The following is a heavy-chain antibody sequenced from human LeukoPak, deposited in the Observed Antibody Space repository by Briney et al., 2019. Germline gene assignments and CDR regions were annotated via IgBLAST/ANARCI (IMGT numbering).Heavy chain of an antibody. CDR2: ITGSGDST. CDR1: GFPFSNYA. J-gene: IGHJ4*02. D-gene: IGHD6-19*01. Sequence: PGGSLRLSCAASGFPFSNYAMSWVRQAPGKGLGWVSAITGSGDSTFYADSVKGRFTISRDNSKNTLYLQMNSLRAEDTAVYYCAKEIGGSGRGYWGQGTLVTVSS. V-gene: IGHV3-23*01. CDR3: AKEIGGSGRGY.